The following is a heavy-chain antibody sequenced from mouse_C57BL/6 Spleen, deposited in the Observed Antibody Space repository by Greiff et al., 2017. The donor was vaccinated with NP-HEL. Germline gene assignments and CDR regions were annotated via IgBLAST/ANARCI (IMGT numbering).Heavy chain of an antibody. CDR1: GFTFSDYG. Sequence: EVKVVESGGGLVKPGGSLKLSCAASGFTFSDYGMHWVRQAPEKGLEWVAYISSGSSTIYYADTVKGRFTISRDHAKNTLYLQMTSLRSEDTAMYYCAISGARQDYAMDYWGQGTSVTVSS. V-gene: IGHV5-17*01. D-gene: IGHD3-2*02. J-gene: IGHJ4*01. CDR3: AISGARQDYAMDY. CDR2: ISSGSSTI.